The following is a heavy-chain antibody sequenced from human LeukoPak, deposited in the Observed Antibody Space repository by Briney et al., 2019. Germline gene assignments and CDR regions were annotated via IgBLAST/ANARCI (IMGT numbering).Heavy chain of an antibody. Sequence: GASEKVSCKASGYTFTSYYMHWVRQAPGQGLEWMGIINPSGGSTSYAQKFQGRVTMTRDMSTSTVYMELSSLRSEDTAVYYCARGGVVVAAHDAFDIWGQGTMVTVSS. CDR3: ARGGVVVAAHDAFDI. CDR2: INPSGGST. J-gene: IGHJ3*02. D-gene: IGHD2-15*01. V-gene: IGHV1-46*01. CDR1: GYTFTSYY.